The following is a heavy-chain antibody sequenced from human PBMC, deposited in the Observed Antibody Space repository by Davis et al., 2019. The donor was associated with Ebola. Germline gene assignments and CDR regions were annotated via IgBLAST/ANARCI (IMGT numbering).Heavy chain of an antibody. Sequence: GESLKISCAASEFTFSDYWMHWVRHAPGKGLVWVSRISGDGRITTYADSVKGRFSISRDNTKNTLYLQMYSLRAEDTDVYYCARGERTVTTPLAYWGQGALVTVSS. CDR3: ARGERTVTTPLAY. V-gene: IGHV3-74*01. J-gene: IGHJ4*02. CDR1: EFTFSDYW. CDR2: ISGDGRIT. D-gene: IGHD4-11*01.